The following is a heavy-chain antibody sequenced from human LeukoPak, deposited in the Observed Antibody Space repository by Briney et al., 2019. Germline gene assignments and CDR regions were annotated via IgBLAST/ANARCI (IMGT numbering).Heavy chain of an antibody. CDR1: GFTFSSFS. J-gene: IGHJ4*01. CDR2: ISTTSST. CDR3: VRDPSRLEPGYFDN. Sequence: GGSLRLSCAASGFTFSSFSIHWVRLTPGKGLEWVSFISTTSSTHYVASVKGRFTISRDNAKNSVSLLMNSLRADDTAVYYCVRDPSRLEPGYFDNWRQGVLVTVSS. V-gene: IGHV3-21*01. D-gene: IGHD6-19*01.